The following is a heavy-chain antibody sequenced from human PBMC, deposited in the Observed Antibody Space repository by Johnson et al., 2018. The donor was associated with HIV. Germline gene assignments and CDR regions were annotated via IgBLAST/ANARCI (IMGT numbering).Heavy chain of an antibody. CDR3: ARDRGGTRGAFGI. Sequence: QVQLVESGGGVVQPGRSLRLSCAASGFTFSSYAMHWVRQAPGKGLEWVAVISYDGSNKYYADSVKGRFTLSRDNSKNTLYLQMNSLRAEDTAVYYCARDRGGTRGAFGIWGQGTMVTVSS. D-gene: IGHD1-1*01. V-gene: IGHV3-30-3*01. CDR1: GFTFSSYA. CDR2: ISYDGSNK. J-gene: IGHJ3*02.